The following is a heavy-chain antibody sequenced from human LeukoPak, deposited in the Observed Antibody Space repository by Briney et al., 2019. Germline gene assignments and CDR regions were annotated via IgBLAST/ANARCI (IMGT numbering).Heavy chain of an antibody. CDR3: AKEHSSSYYYYYGMGV. Sequence: GGSLRLSCAASGFTFSSYGMHWVRRAPGKGLEWVAFIRYDGSNKYYADSVKGRFTISRDNSKNTLYLQMNSLRAEDTALYYCAKEHSSSYYYYYGMGVWGQGTTVTVSS. CDR1: GFTFSSYG. D-gene: IGHD6-13*01. V-gene: IGHV3-30*02. J-gene: IGHJ6*02. CDR2: IRYDGSNK.